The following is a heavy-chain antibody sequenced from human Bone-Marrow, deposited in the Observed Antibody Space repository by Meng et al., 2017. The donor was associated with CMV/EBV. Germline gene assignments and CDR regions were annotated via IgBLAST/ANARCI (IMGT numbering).Heavy chain of an antibody. Sequence: GGSLRLSCGASGFSFSNYWMSWVRQAPGKGPEWVANIQQEGSAKYYVDSVRGRFTISRDNANSSLSLQMNSLRAEDTAIYYCATTSNGFFDYWGQGALVTVSS. CDR3: ATTSNGFFDY. V-gene: IGHV3-7*01. CDR2: IQQEGSAK. CDR1: GFSFSNYW. J-gene: IGHJ4*02. D-gene: IGHD6-19*01.